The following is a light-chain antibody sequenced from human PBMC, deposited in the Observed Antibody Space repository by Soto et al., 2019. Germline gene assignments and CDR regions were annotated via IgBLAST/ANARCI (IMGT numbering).Light chain of an antibody. Sequence: ELTQPPSVSVSPGQTVSITCSGDKLGDKYACWYQQKSGQSPVLVIYQDTKRPSGIPERFSGSNSGNTATLTISGAQSLDEADYYCQAWDSSTALYVFGTGNKVTVL. CDR3: QAWDSSTALYV. V-gene: IGLV3-1*01. CDR1: KLGDKY. J-gene: IGLJ1*01. CDR2: QDT.